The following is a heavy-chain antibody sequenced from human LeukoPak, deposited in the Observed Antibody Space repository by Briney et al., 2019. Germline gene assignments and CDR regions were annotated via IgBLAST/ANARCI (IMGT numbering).Heavy chain of an antibody. CDR2: IDPEDGET. CDR1: GYIFIDYY. V-gene: IGHV1-69-2*01. Sequence: ASVKVSCKTSGYIFIDYYLHWVQQAPGKGLEWMGRIDPEDGETIYVEKFQGRLTITADTSTDTAYMELNNLRSEDTAVYYCAVTGFDLNYFDQWGQGTLVTVSS. J-gene: IGHJ4*02. CDR3: AVTGFDLNYFDQ. D-gene: IGHD3-9*01.